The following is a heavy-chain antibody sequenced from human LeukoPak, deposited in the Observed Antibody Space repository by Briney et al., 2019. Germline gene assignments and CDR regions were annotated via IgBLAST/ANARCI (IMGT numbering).Heavy chain of an antibody. CDR3: AKQLGYCSDGSCYFPY. D-gene: IGHD2-15*01. V-gene: IGHV3-23*01. CDR1: GFTFSSSA. CDR2: ISNNGGYT. J-gene: IGHJ4*02. Sequence: PGGSLRLSCAASGFTFSSSAMSWVCQAPGKGLEWVSAISNNGGYTYYADSVQGRFTISRDNSKSTLCLQMNSLRAEDTAVYYCAKQLGYCSDGSCYFPYWGQGTPVTVSS.